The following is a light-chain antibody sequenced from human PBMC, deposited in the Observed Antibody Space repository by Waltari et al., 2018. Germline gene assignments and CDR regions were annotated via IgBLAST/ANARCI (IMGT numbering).Light chain of an antibody. CDR3: QQYYSTPPT. CDR2: WAS. Sequence: DIVMTQSPDSLAVSLGERATINCKSSQSVLYSSNNKNYLAWYQQKPGQPPKLLICWASIRESGVPDRVSGSGSGTEFTLTISSLQAEDVAVYYCQQYYSTPPTFGQGTKVEIK. V-gene: IGKV4-1*01. J-gene: IGKJ1*01. CDR1: QSVLYSSNNKNY.